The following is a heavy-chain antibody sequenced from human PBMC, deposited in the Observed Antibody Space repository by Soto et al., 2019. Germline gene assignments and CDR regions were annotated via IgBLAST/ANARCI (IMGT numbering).Heavy chain of an antibody. Sequence: EVHLVESGGGLVQPGGPLGLSCAASGFAFSESWLHWFRQVPGGGLMWVSRINEVATRTHYADSGKARFTVSRDNAKNTVHLQMDSLRAEDTSLYYCARVNDPDDYWGQGTLVIVSS. J-gene: IGHJ4*02. D-gene: IGHD1-1*01. V-gene: IGHV3-74*01. CDR2: INEVATRT. CDR3: ARVNDPDDY. CDR1: GFAFSESW.